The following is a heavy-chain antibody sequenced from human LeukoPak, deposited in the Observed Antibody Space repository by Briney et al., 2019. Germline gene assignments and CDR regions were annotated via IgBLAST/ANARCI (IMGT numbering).Heavy chain of an antibody. CDR3: ARLSSSWYLSDV. V-gene: IGHV4-34*01. D-gene: IGHD6-13*01. J-gene: IGHJ6*04. Sequence: SETLSLTCAVYGGSFSGYYWSWIRQPPGKGLEWIGETNHSGSTNYNPSLKSRVTISVDTSKNQFSLKLSSVTAADTAVYYCARLSSSWYLSDVWGKGTTVTVSS. CDR2: TNHSGST. CDR1: GGSFSGYY.